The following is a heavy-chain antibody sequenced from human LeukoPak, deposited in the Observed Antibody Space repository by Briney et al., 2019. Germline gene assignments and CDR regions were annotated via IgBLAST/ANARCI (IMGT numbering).Heavy chain of an antibody. CDR2: LYYSGST. Sequence: SETLSLTCTVSGGSISSSGFYWGWIRQPPGEGLEWIGSLYYSGSTLYNPSLKSRVTISVDTSKNQFSLKLSSVTAADTAVYYCATDRGGSSSWIDYWGQGTLVTVSS. V-gene: IGHV4-39*07. J-gene: IGHJ4*02. CDR1: GGSISSSGFY. D-gene: IGHD6-13*01. CDR3: ATDRGGSSSWIDY.